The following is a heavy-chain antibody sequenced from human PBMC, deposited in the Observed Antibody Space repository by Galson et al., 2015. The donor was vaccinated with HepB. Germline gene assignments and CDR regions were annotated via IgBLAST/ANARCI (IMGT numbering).Heavy chain of an antibody. Sequence: SVKVSCKASGGTFSSYAISWVRQAPGQGLEWMGGIIPIFGTPNYAQKFQGRVTITADESTSTAYMELSSLRSEDTAVYYCARDTKQIVRRFYYYYGMGVWGQGTTVTVSS. D-gene: IGHD6-6*01. V-gene: IGHV1-69*13. CDR1: GGTFSSYA. J-gene: IGHJ6*02. CDR3: ARDTKQIVRRFYYYYGMGV. CDR2: IIPIFGTP.